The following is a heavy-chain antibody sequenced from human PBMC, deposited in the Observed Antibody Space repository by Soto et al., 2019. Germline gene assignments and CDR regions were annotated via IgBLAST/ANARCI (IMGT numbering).Heavy chain of an antibody. CDR2: MNPNSDNS. CDR1: GYSFTIYD. Sequence: QVQLVQSGAEVKKPGASVKVSCKASGYSFTIYDIIWVRQATGQGLEWMGWMNPNSDNSGHAQKFQGRVPMTRNTSISTAYMELSSLRSEDTAVYYCERGRRQFSMGRGVIAKNHYMDVWGKGTTVIVSS. J-gene: IGHJ6*03. CDR3: ERGRRQFSMGRGVIAKNHYMDV. D-gene: IGHD3-10*01. V-gene: IGHV1-8*01.